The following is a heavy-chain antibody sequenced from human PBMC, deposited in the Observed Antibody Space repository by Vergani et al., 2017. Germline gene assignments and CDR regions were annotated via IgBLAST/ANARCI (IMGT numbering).Heavy chain of an antibody. CDR3: ARVRGAARPNYYYYMDV. CDR2: INPSGGST. J-gene: IGHJ6*03. D-gene: IGHD6-6*01. CDR1: GYTFTSYY. Sequence: QVQLVQSGAEVKKPGASVKVSCKASGYTFTSYYMHWVRQAPGQGLEWMGIINPSGGSTSYAQKFQGRVTMTRDTSTSTVYMELSSLRSEDTAVYYCARVRGAARPNYYYYMDVWGKGTTVTVSS. V-gene: IGHV1-46*01.